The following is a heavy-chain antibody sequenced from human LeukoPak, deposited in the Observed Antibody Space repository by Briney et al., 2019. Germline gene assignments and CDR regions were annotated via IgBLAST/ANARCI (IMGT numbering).Heavy chain of an antibody. CDR2: IIPIFGTA. Sequence: ASVKVSCKASGGTFSSYAISWVRQAPGQGLEWMGGIIPIFGTANYAQKFQGRVTITTDESTSTAYMELSGLRSEDTAVYYCARSYYYDSSGYAHFDYWGQGTLVTVSS. J-gene: IGHJ4*02. CDR1: GGTFSSYA. CDR3: ARSYYYDSSGYAHFDY. D-gene: IGHD3-22*01. V-gene: IGHV1-69*05.